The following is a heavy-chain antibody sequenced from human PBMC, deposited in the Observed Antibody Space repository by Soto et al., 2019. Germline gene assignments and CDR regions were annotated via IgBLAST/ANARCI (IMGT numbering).Heavy chain of an antibody. CDR1: GDSIRNRNYY. J-gene: IGHJ4*02. CDR3: ARGIYEGSSGDYLDV. D-gene: IGHD3-22*01. V-gene: IGHV4-39*01. CDR2: RYDDGST. Sequence: LQLQESGPGLVKPSETLSLTCAVFGDSIRNRNYYWAWIRQPPGKGLEWIVSRYDDGSTFYNPSLKGRVSVSIDTSKKPFSLKMTSVTATDKAVYYCARGIYEGSSGDYLDVWGEGNLVTVSS.